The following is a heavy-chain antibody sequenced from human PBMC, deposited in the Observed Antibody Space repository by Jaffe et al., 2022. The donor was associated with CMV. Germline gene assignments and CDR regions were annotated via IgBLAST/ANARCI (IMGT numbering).Heavy chain of an antibody. CDR1: GFTFSSYW. CDR2: IKQDGSEK. D-gene: IGHD6-25*01. J-gene: IGHJ6*02. V-gene: IGHV3-7*01. CDR3: AREEVVAPGDYYYYGMDV. Sequence: EVQLVESGGGLVQPGGSLRLSCAASGFTFSSYWMSWVRQAPGKGLEWVANIKQDGSEKYYVDSVKGRFTISRDNAKNSLYLQMNSLRAEDTAVYYCAREEVVAPGDYYYYGMDVWGQGTTVTVSS.